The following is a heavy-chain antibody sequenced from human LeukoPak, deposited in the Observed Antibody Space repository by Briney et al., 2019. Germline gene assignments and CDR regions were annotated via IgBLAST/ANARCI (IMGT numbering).Heavy chain of an antibody. CDR3: ARDGWGNVLDH. Sequence: GGSLRLSCVASGFNFGSNWMSWVRQAPGKGLEWVAHIKEDGARENYVDFVKGRFTISRDNAKNSLYLQMNNLRAEDTALYYCARDGWGNVLDHWGQGTLVTVSS. CDR1: GFNFGSNW. V-gene: IGHV3-7*01. CDR2: IKEDGARE. J-gene: IGHJ4*02. D-gene: IGHD2-8*02.